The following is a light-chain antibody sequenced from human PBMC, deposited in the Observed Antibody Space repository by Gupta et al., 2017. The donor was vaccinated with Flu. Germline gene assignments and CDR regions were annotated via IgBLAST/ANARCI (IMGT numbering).Light chain of an antibody. V-gene: IGKV1-39*01. CDR2: TAS. J-gene: IGKJ1*01. Sequence: DIQMTQSPSSLSVSVGDRVTITCRASQNINSHLNWYQQRPWKAPKLLIYTASSLQSGVPSRFSGSESGTDFTITISRRQPEDVATYYCQQRVSIPRTFGQGTKVEIK. CDR3: QQRVSIPRT. CDR1: QNINSH.